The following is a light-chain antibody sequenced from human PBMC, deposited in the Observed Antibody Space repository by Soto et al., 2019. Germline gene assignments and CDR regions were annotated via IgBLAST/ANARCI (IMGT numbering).Light chain of an antibody. CDR2: DAS. CDR1: QSISSW. J-gene: IGKJ4*01. CDR3: QQSYSTPLT. Sequence: DIQMTQSPSTLSASVGDRVIITCRASQSISSWLAWYQQKPGKVPNLLIYDASNLESGVPSRFSGSGSGTEFTLTISSLQPDDFATYYCQQSYSTPLTFGGGTKVDIK. V-gene: IGKV1-5*01.